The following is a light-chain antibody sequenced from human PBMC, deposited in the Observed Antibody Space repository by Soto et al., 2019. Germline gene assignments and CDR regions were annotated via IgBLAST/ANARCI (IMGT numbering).Light chain of an antibody. CDR2: GAS. CDR3: QQYGSSPRT. V-gene: IGKV3-20*01. CDR1: QSVSSNY. Sequence: EIVLTQSPGTLSLSPGERVTLSCRASQSVSSNYLAWYQHKPGQAPRLLIYGASSRATGIPDRFSGSGSGTDFTLTISRLEPEDFAVYYCQQYGSSPRTFGQGTNVEIK. J-gene: IGKJ1*01.